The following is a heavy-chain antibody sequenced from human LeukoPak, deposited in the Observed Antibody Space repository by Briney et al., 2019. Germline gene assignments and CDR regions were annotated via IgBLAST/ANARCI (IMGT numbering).Heavy chain of an antibody. Sequence: GGSLRLSCAASGFTFSSYAMSWVRQAPGKGLEWVSAISGSGGSIYYADSVKGRFTISRDNSKNTLYLQMNSLRAEDTAIYYCAKSRGSPSGFDAFDIWGQGTMVTVSS. D-gene: IGHD6-6*01. V-gene: IGHV3-23*01. CDR1: GFTFSSYA. CDR2: ISGSGGSI. J-gene: IGHJ3*02. CDR3: AKSRGSPSGFDAFDI.